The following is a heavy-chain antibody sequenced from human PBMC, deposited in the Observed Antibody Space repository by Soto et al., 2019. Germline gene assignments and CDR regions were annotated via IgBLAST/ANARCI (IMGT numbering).Heavy chain of an antibody. J-gene: IGHJ5*02. D-gene: IGHD2-15*01. Sequence: ASVKVSCKASGYTFTKYTMNWVRQAPGQRLEWMGWINPDNGNTKSSQKFQDRVIITRDTSASTAYMDLSSLRSEDTAVYYCARGIATGQLDPWGQGTLVTVSS. CDR3: ARGIATGQLDP. CDR2: INPDNGNT. CDR1: GYTFTKYT. V-gene: IGHV1-3*01.